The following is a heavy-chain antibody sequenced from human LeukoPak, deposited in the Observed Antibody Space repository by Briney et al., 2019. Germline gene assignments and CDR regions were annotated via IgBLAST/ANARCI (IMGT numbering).Heavy chain of an antibody. V-gene: IGHV1-2*02. J-gene: IGHJ5*02. D-gene: IGHD6-19*01. CDR3: ARDLKYGSGWYWFDP. CDR1: GYTFTGYY. CDR2: INPNSGGT. Sequence: ASVKVSCKASGYTFTGYYMHWVRQAPGQGIEWMGWINPNSGGTNYAQKFQGRVTITRETSISTAYMELSRLRSDDTAVYYCARDLKYGSGWYWFDPWGQGTLVTVSS.